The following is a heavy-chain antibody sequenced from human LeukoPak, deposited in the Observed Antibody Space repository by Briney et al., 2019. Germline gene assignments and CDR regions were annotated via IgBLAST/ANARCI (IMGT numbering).Heavy chain of an antibody. V-gene: IGHV1-24*01. D-gene: IGHD2-15*01. CDR3: ATAGGPGAAVAATQFDY. Sequence: GASVKVSCKVSGYTLTELSMHWVRQAPGKGLEWMGGFDPEDGETIYAQKFQGRVTMTEDTSTDTAYMELSSLRSKDTAVYYCATAGGPGAAVAATQFDYWGQGTLVTVSS. CDR2: FDPEDGET. CDR1: GYTLTELS. J-gene: IGHJ4*02.